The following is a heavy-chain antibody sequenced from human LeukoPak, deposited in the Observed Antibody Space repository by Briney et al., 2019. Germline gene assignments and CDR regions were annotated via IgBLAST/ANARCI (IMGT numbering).Heavy chain of an antibody. CDR2: ISGSGGST. CDR3: AKGVRPVAPDGFDI. CDR1: GFTFSSYA. D-gene: IGHD6-19*01. Sequence: PGGSLRLSCAASGFTFSSYAMTWVRQAPGKGLEWVSAISGSGGSTYYADSVKGRLIISRDNSQNTLFLQMYRLRAEETAIYYCAKGVRPVAPDGFDIWGQGTMVTVSS. J-gene: IGHJ3*02. V-gene: IGHV3-23*01.